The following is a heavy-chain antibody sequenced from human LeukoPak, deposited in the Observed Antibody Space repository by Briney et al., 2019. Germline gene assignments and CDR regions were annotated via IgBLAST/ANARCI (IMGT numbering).Heavy chain of an antibody. Sequence: GGSLRLSCAASGFTFSSYAMSWVRQAPGKGLEWVSAISGSGGSTYYADSVKGRFTISRDNSKNTLYLQMNSLRAEDTAVYYCAKASVGYGSGSYSHDYWGQGTLVTVSS. V-gene: IGHV3-23*01. D-gene: IGHD3-10*01. CDR3: AKASVGYGSGSYSHDY. CDR1: GFTFSSYA. CDR2: ISGSGGST. J-gene: IGHJ4*02.